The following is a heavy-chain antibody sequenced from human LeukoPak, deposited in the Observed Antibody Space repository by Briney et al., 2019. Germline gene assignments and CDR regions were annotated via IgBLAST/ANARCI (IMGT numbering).Heavy chain of an antibody. CDR1: GFTFSDYY. CDR3: ARDSSSWYGTPYFAY. CDR2: SRNKANSYTI. V-gene: IGHV3-72*01. J-gene: IGHJ4*02. Sequence: GGSLRLSCAASGFTFSDYYIDWVRQVPGKGLEWVGRSRNKANSYTIENAASVKGRFSISRDDSKNSLYLQMNSLRAEDTAVYYCARDSSSWYGTPYFAYWGQGTLVTVSS. D-gene: IGHD6-13*01.